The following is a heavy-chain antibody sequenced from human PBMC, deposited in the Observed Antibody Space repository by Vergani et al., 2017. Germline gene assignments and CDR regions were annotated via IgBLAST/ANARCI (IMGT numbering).Heavy chain of an antibody. V-gene: IGHV3-30*03. Sequence: QVQLVESGGGVVQPGGSLRLSCAASGFTFSNSGMHWVRQAPGKGLECVAVISNDGGNKYYADSVKVRFTIYKDNTMDMLYLQMNSLRPDDTAVYYCVRGGRGDHVDFCSRLGPWGQGTRVIVSS. CDR1: GFTFSNSG. CDR2: ISNDGGNK. CDR3: VRGGRGDHVDFCSRLGP. J-gene: IGHJ5*02. D-gene: IGHD3-3*01.